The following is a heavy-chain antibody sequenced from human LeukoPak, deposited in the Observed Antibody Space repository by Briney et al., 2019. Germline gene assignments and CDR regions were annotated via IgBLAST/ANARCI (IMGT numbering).Heavy chain of an antibody. D-gene: IGHD3-10*01. CDR1: GGTFSSYA. CDR3: ARTSSRQDTMVRGVIPFDY. Sequence: GASVTVSCKASGGTFSSYAISWVRQAPGQGLEWMGRIIPILGIANYAQKFQGRVTITADKSTSTAYIELSSLRSEDTAVYYCARTSSRQDTMVRGVIPFDYWGQGTLVTVSS. V-gene: IGHV1-69*04. CDR2: IIPILGIA. J-gene: IGHJ4*02.